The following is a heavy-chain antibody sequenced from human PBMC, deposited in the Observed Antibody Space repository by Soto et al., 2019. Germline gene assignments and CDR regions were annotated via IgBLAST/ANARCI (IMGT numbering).Heavy chain of an antibody. J-gene: IGHJ6*02. V-gene: IGHV5-51*01. CDR3: ARQSGSSSWYAWKKYYYGMDV. CDR1: SYSFTIYW. D-gene: IGHD6-13*01. Sequence: PGESLKISCKGSSYSFTIYWIGWVRQMPGKGLKWMGIIYPGDSDTRYSPSFQGQVTISADKSISTAYLQWSSLKASDTAMYYCARQSGSSSWYAWKKYYYGMDVWGQGTTVTVSS. CDR2: IYPGDSDT.